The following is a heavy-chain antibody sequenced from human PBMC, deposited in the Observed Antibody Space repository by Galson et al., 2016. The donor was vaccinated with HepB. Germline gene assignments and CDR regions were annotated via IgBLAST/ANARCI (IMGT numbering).Heavy chain of an antibody. CDR1: GYTFASYG. J-gene: IGHJ4*02. Sequence: SCKASGYTFASYGIAWVRQAPGQGLEWMGWISSYDDNITYAQKFQGRLTMTIDSSTDTAYMELRSLRSDDTAIYYCARERGNYAYFDYWGQGTLVTVSS. CDR2: ISSYDDNI. CDR3: ARERGNYAYFDY. V-gene: IGHV1-18*01. D-gene: IGHD4-11*01.